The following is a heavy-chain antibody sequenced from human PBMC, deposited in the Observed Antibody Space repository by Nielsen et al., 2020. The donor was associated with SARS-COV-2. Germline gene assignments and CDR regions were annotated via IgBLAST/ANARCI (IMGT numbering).Heavy chain of an antibody. D-gene: IGHD6-13*01. CDR2: IKQDGSEK. CDR1: GFTFSSYW. Sequence: GESLKISCAASGFTFSSYWMSWVRQAPGKGLEWVANIKQDGSEKYYVDSVKGRFTISRDNAKNSLYLQMNSLRAEDTAVYYCARSPDTPRAIAADYGMDVWGHGTTVTVSS. CDR3: ARSPDTPRAIAADYGMDV. V-gene: IGHV3-7*03. J-gene: IGHJ6*02.